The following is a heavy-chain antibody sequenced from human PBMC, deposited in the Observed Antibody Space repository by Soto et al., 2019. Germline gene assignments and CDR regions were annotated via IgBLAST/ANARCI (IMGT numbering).Heavy chain of an antibody. D-gene: IGHD2-8*01. CDR1: GYTWHMFG. J-gene: IGHJ4*02. Sequence: QCQLVQSGAAVKKPGASVKVSCKASGYTWHMFGYSSVRQAPGHGLECAGGISDYDGNTAYVKNFQGRVYLNTDTTTRTADTAIRSLKADGTAVHLCARTRRLYLNKDHVVDEAPMEDYWGQGTLLSVSS. CDR2: ISDYDGNT. V-gene: IGHV1-18*01. CDR3: ARTRRLYLNKDHVVDEAPMEDY.